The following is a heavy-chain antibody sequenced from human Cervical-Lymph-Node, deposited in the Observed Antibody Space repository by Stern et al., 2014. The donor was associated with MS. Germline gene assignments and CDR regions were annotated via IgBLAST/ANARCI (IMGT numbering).Heavy chain of an antibody. CDR2: INPSDGST. CDR1: GYTFINFY. CDR3: AREHTAMGFGF. V-gene: IGHV1-46*04. D-gene: IGHD5-18*01. Sequence: QVQLVESGAEVKKPGASVKVSCKATGYTFINFYMHWVRQAPGQVLEWMGIINPSDGSTSYAQTLQGRVTMTRDTSTNTFYMELGSLRSEDTAVYYCAREHTAMGFGFWGQGTLVTVSS. J-gene: IGHJ4*02.